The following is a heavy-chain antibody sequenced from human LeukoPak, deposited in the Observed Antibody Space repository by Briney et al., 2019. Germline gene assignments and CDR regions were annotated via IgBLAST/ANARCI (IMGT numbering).Heavy chain of an antibody. CDR1: GGSISGYY. CDR2: TYYSGST. CDR3: ARYGSGSYSDDHFQH. Sequence: SETLSLTCTVSGGSISGYYWSWIRQPPGKGLEWIGFTYYSGSTKYNPSLKSRVTISVDTSKNQFSLKLTSVTAADTAVYYCARYGSGSYSDDHFQHWGQGTLVTVSS. J-gene: IGHJ1*01. D-gene: IGHD3-10*01. V-gene: IGHV4-59*08.